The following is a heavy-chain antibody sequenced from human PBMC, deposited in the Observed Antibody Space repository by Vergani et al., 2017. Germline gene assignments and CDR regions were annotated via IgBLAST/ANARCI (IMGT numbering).Heavy chain of an antibody. D-gene: IGHD6-13*01. CDR2: IYTSGTT. CDR3: ARGSSSRGYYYYFYMDV. V-gene: IGHV4-4*07. CDR1: GFTFRSYA. J-gene: IGHJ6*03. Sequence: VQLVESGGGLIHPGGSLRLSCTASGFTFRSYAMTWFRQVPGKGLEWIGRIYTSGTTYYNPSLKSRVTMSVDTSKNQFSLRLNSVTAADTAVYYCARGSSSRGYYYYFYMDVWGKGTTVTVSS.